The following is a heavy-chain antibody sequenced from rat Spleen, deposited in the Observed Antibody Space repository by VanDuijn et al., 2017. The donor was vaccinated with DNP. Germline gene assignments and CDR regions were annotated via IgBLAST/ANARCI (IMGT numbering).Heavy chain of an antibody. Sequence: EVQLQESGPGLVKPSQSLSLTCSVTGYSITSNYWAWIRKFPGNKMEWMAYISYSGSTGYNPSLKSRVSITRDTSKNQFFLQLNSVTSEDTATYYCARSDYFGSFRPFAYWGQGTLVTVSS. CDR1: GYSITSNY. D-gene: IGHD1-6*01. CDR2: ISYSGST. CDR3: ARSDYFGSFRPFAY. V-gene: IGHV3-1*01. J-gene: IGHJ3*01.